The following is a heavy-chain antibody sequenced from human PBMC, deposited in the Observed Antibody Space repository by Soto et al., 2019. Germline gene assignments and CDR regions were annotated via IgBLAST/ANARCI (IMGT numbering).Heavy chain of an antibody. J-gene: IGHJ6*02. V-gene: IGHV1-2*04. D-gene: IGHD2-8*01. CDR3: ARDFGNYCTYGLCLRYYYYGMDV. CDR2: INPNSGGT. Sequence: ASVKVSCKASGYTFTGYYMHWVRQAPGQGLEWMGWINPNSGGTNYAQKFQGWVTMTRDTSISTAYMELSRLRSDDTAVYYCARDFGNYCTYGLCLRYYYYGMDVWGQGSTVTVSS. CDR1: GYTFTGYY.